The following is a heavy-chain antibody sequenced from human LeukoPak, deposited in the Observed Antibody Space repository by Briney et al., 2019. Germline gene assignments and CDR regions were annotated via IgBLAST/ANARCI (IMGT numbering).Heavy chain of an antibody. CDR3: AAGIVGAPVP. D-gene: IGHD1-26*01. V-gene: IGHV1-24*01. CDR2: FDPEDGET. J-gene: IGHJ5*02. CDR1: GYTFTGYY. Sequence: GASVKVSCKSSGYTFTGYYMHWVRQAPGKGLEWMGGFDPEDGETIYAQKFQGRVTMTEDTSTDTAYMELSGLRSEDTAVYYCAAGIVGAPVPWGQGTLVTVSS.